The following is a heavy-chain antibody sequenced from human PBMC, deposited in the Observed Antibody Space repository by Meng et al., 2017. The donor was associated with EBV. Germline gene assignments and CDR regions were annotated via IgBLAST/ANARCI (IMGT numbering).Heavy chain of an antibody. V-gene: IGHV1-2*06. CDR2: INPNSGGT. Sequence: VQLVQSGAEGTEAGAAVKVSCKASGYTFTGYYMHWVRQAPGQGLEWMGRINPNSGGTNYAQKFQGRVTMTRDTSISTAYMELSRLRSDDTAVYYCAKGADLAAAGTFWFYPWGQGTLVTVSS. CDR1: GYTFTGYY. J-gene: IGHJ5*02. D-gene: IGHD6-13*01. CDR3: AKGADLAAAGTFWFYP.